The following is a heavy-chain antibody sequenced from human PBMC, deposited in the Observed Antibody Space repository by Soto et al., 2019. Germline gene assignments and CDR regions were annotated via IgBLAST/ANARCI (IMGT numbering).Heavy chain of an antibody. Sequence: GGSLRLSCAASGFTFSSYGMHWVRQAPGKGLEWVAVISYDGRNKYYADSVKGRFTISRDNSKNTLYLQMNSLRAEDTAVYYCARDSGSSGWYSFDYWGQGTLVTVSS. CDR3: ARDSGSSGWYSFDY. D-gene: IGHD6-19*01. J-gene: IGHJ4*02. V-gene: IGHV3-30*03. CDR2: ISYDGRNK. CDR1: GFTFSSYG.